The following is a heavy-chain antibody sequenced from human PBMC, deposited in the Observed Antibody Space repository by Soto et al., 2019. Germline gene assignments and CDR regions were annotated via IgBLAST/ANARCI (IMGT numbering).Heavy chain of an antibody. CDR3: VKHERINWYSGHFRH. J-gene: IGHJ1*01. CDR1: GFTFDDYA. V-gene: IGHV3-9*01. Sequence: EVQLVESGGGLVQPGRSLRLSCAASGFTFDDYAMHWVRQVPGKGLGWASGINWNGGSIGYGDSVKGRFAISRDNAINSLHLQMTILITEDTAFYYCVKHERINWYSGHFRHWGQGTLLTVSS. D-gene: IGHD6-13*01. CDR2: INWNGGSI.